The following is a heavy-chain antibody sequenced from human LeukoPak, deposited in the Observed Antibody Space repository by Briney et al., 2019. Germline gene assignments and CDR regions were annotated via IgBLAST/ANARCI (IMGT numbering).Heavy chain of an antibody. D-gene: IGHD5-18*01. V-gene: IGHV3-33*01. CDR1: GFTFSSYG. Sequence: GGSLRLSCAASGFTFSSYGTHWVRHAPGKGLEWGAVIWYDGSNKYYADSVKGGFTISRDNSKNTLYLQMTSLRAEDTAVYYCARSLDTAMVIDYWGQGTLVTVS. CDR3: ARSLDTAMVIDY. J-gene: IGHJ4*02. CDR2: IWYDGSNK.